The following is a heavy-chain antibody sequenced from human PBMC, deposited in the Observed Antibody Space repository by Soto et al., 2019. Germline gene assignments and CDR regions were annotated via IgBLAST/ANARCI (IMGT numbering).Heavy chain of an antibody. CDR1: GFTFSNYG. CDR2: VSDNGGRT. J-gene: IGHJ4*02. CDR3: GKDYWNPRYFDN. V-gene: IGHV3-23*01. D-gene: IGHD1-1*01. Sequence: GGSLRLSCAASGFTFSNYGMSWVRQAPGKGLEWVSAVSDNGGRTHYADSVKGRFTISRDNSKNTLYLQMHSLRADDTAVYYCGKDYWNPRYFDNWGQGTLVTVSS.